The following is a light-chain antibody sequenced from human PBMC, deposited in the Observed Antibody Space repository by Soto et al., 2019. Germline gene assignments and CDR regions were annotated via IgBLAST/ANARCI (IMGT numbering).Light chain of an antibody. V-gene: IGLV2-14*01. CDR3: CSYTSRSTRVV. Sequence: QSALTQPASVSGSPGQSITISCTGTSSDVGGYTYVSWDQQHPGKAPQVMIYDVTNRPSGVSNRFSAAKSGNTASLTISGLQAEDEADYYCCSYTSRSTRVVFGGGTKLTVL. CDR1: SSDVGGYTY. CDR2: DVT. J-gene: IGLJ3*02.